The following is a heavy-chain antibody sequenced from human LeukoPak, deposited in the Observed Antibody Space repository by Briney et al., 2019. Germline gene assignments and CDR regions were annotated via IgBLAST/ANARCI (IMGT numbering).Heavy chain of an antibody. CDR3: ARATITMVRGGRIEYYYYYYMDV. Sequence: SETLSLTCTVSGGSISSSSYYWGWIRQPPGKGLEWIGSIYYSGSTYYNPSLKSRVTISVDTSKNQFSLKLSSVTAADTAVYYCARATITMVRGGRIEYYYYYYMDVWGKGTTVTVSS. V-gene: IGHV4-39*07. D-gene: IGHD3-10*01. CDR1: GGSISSSSYY. J-gene: IGHJ6*03. CDR2: IYYSGST.